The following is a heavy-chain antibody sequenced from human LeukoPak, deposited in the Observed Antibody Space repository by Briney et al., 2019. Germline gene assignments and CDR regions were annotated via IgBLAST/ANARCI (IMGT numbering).Heavy chain of an antibody. CDR1: GFTLSDYY. CDR3: ARDSTYGDYVPLWAFDI. D-gene: IGHD4-17*01. CDR2: ISSSSSYT. J-gene: IGHJ3*02. Sequence: GGSLRLSCAASGFTLSDYYMSWIRQAPGKGLEWVSYISSSSSYTNYADSVKGRFTISRDNAKNSLYLQMNSLRAEDTAVYYCARDSTYGDYVPLWAFDIWGQGTMVTVSS. V-gene: IGHV3-11*06.